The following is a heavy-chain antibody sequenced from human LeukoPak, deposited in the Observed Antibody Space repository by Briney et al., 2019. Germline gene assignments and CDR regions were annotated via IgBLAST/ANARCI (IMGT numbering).Heavy chain of an antibody. CDR1: GGSFSGYY. V-gene: IGHV4-34*01. Sequence: SETLSLTCAVYGGSFSGYYWSWICQPPGKGLEWIGEINHSGSTNYNPSLKSRVTISVDTSKNQFSLKLSSVTAADTAEYYCARGPHTGVNYYDSSGYYYWGQGTLVTVSS. CDR3: ARGPHTGVNYYDSSGYYY. J-gene: IGHJ4*02. D-gene: IGHD3-22*01. CDR2: INHSGST.